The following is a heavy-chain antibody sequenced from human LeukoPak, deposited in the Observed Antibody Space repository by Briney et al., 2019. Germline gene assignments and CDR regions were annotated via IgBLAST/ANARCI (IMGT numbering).Heavy chain of an antibody. CDR2: IYYSGST. Sequence: SETLSLTCTVSGGSISSSSYYWGWIRQPPGKGLEWIGYIYYSGSTNYNPSLKSRVTISVDTSKNQFSLKLSSVTAADTAVYYCARHSSSWYKVFDYWGQGTLVTVSS. J-gene: IGHJ4*02. D-gene: IGHD6-13*01. CDR3: ARHSSSWYKVFDY. CDR1: GGSISSSSYY. V-gene: IGHV4-61*05.